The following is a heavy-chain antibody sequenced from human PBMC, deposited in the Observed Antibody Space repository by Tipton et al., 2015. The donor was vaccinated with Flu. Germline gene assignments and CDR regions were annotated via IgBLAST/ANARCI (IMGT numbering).Heavy chain of an antibody. CDR2: IYYSGTT. J-gene: IGHJ6*02. Sequence: LRLSCTVSGGSISTTIYYWGWVRQPPGKGLEWIGSIYYSGTTYYNPSLKSRVTISIDASKNQFSLDLTSLTAADTAVYYCARDLWNDRRAYYYYGVDVWGPGTPVTVPS. CDR1: GGSISTTIYY. CDR3: ARDLWNDRRAYYYYGVDV. D-gene: IGHD1-1*01. V-gene: IGHV4-39*07.